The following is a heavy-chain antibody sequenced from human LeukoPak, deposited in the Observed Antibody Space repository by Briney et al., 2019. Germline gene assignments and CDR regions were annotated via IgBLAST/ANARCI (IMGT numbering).Heavy chain of an antibody. D-gene: IGHD3-22*01. J-gene: IGHJ4*02. Sequence: PGGSLRLSCAASGFTFSSHWMSWVRQAPGKGLEWVANIKKDGSEKYYVDAVKGRFTISRDNAKTSLYLQMNSLRAEDTAVYYCARDFGNYYDTPLGWGQGTLVTVSS. CDR2: IKKDGSEK. V-gene: IGHV3-7*01. CDR3: ARDFGNYYDTPLG. CDR1: GFTFSSHW.